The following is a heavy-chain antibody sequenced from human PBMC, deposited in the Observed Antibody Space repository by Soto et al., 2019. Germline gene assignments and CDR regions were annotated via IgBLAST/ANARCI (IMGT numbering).Heavy chain of an antibody. D-gene: IGHD3-3*02. CDR2: MSPDGRKR. CDR3: SRDPLAFHIGGR. Sequence: EVQLVESGGGLVQPGGSLRLSCAASGFTFSDYWLSWVRQSPVKGLEWVANMSPDGRKRYYLDSLKGRFTISRDNAKNSLYLQMNRLSAEDTAVYFCSRDPLAFHIGGRWGQGTLVTVSS. CDR1: GFTFSDYW. J-gene: IGHJ4*02. V-gene: IGHV3-7*01.